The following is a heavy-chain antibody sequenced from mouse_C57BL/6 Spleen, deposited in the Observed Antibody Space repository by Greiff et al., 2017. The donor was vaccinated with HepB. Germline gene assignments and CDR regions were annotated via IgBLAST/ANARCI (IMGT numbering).Heavy chain of an antibody. J-gene: IGHJ3*01. CDR2: FYPGSGSI. D-gene: IGHD2-4*01. V-gene: IGHV1-62-2*01. Sequence: VMLVESGAELVKPGASVKLSCKASGYTFTEYTIHWVKQRSGQGLEWIGWFYPGSGSIKYNEKFKDKATLTADKSSSTVYMELSRLTSEDSAVYFCARHGPIYYDYEGWFAYWGQGTLVTVSA. CDR1: GYTFTEYT. CDR3: ARHGPIYYDYEGWFAY.